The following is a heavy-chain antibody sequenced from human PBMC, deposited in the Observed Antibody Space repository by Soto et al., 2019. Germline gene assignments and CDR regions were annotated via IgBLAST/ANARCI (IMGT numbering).Heavy chain of an antibody. CDR2: INHSGST. CDR3: ARGRRIYGDYLRWWFDP. J-gene: IGHJ5*02. CDR1: GGSFSGYY. D-gene: IGHD4-17*01. V-gene: IGHV4-34*01. Sequence: SETLSLTCAVYGGSFSGYYWSWIRQPPGKGLEWIGEINHSGSTNYNPSLKSRVTISVDTSKNQFSLKLSSVTAADTAVYYCARGRRIYGDYLRWWFDPWGQGTLVTVSS.